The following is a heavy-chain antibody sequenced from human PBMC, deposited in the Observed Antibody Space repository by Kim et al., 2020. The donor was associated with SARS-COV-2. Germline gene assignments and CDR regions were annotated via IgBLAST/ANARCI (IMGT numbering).Heavy chain of an antibody. V-gene: IGHV4-4*07. CDR1: GGSISGYY. J-gene: IGHJ4*02. CDR2: ISASGST. CDR3: ARSRADY. Sequence: SETLSLTCTVSGGSISGYYWSWIRQPAGKGLEWIGRISASGSTNYNPSLNSRVTMSVDASRNQFFLKLKSMTAADTAVYYCARSRADYWGQGTLVTVSS.